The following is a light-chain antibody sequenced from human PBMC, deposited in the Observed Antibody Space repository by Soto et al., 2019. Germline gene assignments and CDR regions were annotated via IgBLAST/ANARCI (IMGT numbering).Light chain of an antibody. V-gene: IGLV4-69*01. CDR2: LNSDGSY. CDR3: QTWDTGIWV. CDR1: SGHSSYA. Sequence: QSVLTQSPSASASLGASVKLTCTLSSGHSSYAIAWHQQQPEKGPRYLMKLNSDGSYTKGDGIPDRFSGSRSGAERYLIISSLQSEDEADYHCQTWDTGIWVFGGGTKLTVL. J-gene: IGLJ3*02.